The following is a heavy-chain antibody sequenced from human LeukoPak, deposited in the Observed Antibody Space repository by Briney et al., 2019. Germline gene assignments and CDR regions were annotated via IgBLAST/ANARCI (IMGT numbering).Heavy chain of an antibody. CDR3: ARVLSAVTSTFDY. Sequence: ASVKVSCKASGYSFTHHNVHWVRQAPGQALEWMGWIKPNNGDTKFSQKFQDRVTLTSDTSIDTAYMEMSGPTSDDTAIYYCARVLSAVTSTFDYWGQGTLVTVSS. CDR2: IKPNNGDT. V-gene: IGHV1-2*02. J-gene: IGHJ4*02. CDR1: GYSFTHHN. D-gene: IGHD4-17*01.